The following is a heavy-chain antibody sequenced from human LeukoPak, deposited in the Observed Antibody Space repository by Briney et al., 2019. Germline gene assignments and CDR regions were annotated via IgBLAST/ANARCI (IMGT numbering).Heavy chain of an antibody. J-gene: IGHJ4*02. CDR2: ISSNGGST. CDR3: VKDSSSGSYFDY. CDR1: GFTFSRYA. V-gene: IGHV3-64D*06. Sequence: GGSLRLSCSASGFTFSRYAMHWVRQAPGKGLEYVSAISSNGGSTYYADSVKGRFTISRANSRNTLHLQMSSLRVEDTAVYYCVKDSSSGSYFDYWGQGTLVTVSS. D-gene: IGHD3-10*01.